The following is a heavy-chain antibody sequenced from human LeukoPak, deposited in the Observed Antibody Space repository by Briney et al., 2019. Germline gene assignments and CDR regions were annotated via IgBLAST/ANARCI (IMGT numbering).Heavy chain of an antibody. CDR3: VRDSGAYSSVYYDAFDF. V-gene: IGHV3-7*01. CDR1: GFTFSNYW. CDR2: INREGSEK. J-gene: IGHJ3*01. Sequence: QPGGSLRLSCAASGFTFSNYWMIWVRQAPGRGLEWVANINREGSEKHYADSVNGRFTLSRDNAKNSMFLQMNSLRVDDTAMYYCVRDSGAYSSVYYDAFDFWGQGTVVTVSS. D-gene: IGHD5/OR15-5a*01.